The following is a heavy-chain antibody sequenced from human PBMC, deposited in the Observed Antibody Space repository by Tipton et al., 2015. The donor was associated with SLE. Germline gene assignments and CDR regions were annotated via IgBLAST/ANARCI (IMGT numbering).Heavy chain of an antibody. V-gene: IGHV3-23*03. Sequence: SLRLSCAASGFTFSSYAMSWVRQAPGTGLEWVSVIYSGGSTYYADSVKGRFTISRDNSKNTLYLQMNSLRAEDTAVYYCAKLRGIAAAGTRWAWFDPWGQGTLVTVSS. CDR1: GFTFSSYA. D-gene: IGHD6-13*01. CDR2: IYSGGST. J-gene: IGHJ5*02. CDR3: AKLRGIAAAGTRWAWFDP.